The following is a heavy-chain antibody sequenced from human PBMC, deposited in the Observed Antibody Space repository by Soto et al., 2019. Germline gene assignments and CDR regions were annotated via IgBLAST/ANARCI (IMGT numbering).Heavy chain of an antibody. Sequence: QVQLVQSGAEVKKPGASVKVSCKASGYTFTSYGISWVRQAPGQGLEWMGWISAYNGSTNYAQKLQGRVTMTTDTPTRTADMGLRRLRSGDPAGDYCARGGGNVWGSYRYWGQGTLVTVSS. V-gene: IGHV1-18*01. D-gene: IGHD3-16*02. J-gene: IGHJ4*02. CDR1: GYTFTSYG. CDR2: ISAYNGST. CDR3: ARGGGNVWGSYRY.